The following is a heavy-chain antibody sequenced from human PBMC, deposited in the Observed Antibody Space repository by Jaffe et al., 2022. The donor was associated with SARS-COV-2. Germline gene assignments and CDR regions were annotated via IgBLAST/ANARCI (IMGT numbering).Heavy chain of an antibody. CDR3: ARETLAAAGKGLVAQYYYYGMDV. Sequence: EVQLVESGGGLVQPGGSLRLSCAASGFTFSSYWMSWVRQAPGKGLEWVANIKQDGSEKYYVDSVKGRFTISRDNAKNSLYLQMNSLRAEDTAVYYCARETLAAAGKGLVAQYYYYGMDVWGQGTTVTVSS. CDR1: GFTFSSYW. D-gene: IGHD6-13*01. V-gene: IGHV3-7*01. CDR2: IKQDGSEK. J-gene: IGHJ6*02.